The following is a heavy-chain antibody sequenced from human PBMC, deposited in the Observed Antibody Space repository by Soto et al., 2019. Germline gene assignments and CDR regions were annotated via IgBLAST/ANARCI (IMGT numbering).Heavy chain of an antibody. CDR3: ARCPLPLYVWGSYRYRGAFDI. CDR2: IYYSGST. CDR1: GGSISSGDYY. D-gene: IGHD3-16*02. Sequence: PSETLSLTCTVSGGSISSGDYYWSWIRQPPGKGLEWIGYIYYSGSTYYNPSLKSRVTISVDTSKNQFSLKLSSVTAADTAVYYCARCPLPLYVWGSYRYRGAFDIWGQATMVTVSS. V-gene: IGHV4-30-4*01. J-gene: IGHJ3*02.